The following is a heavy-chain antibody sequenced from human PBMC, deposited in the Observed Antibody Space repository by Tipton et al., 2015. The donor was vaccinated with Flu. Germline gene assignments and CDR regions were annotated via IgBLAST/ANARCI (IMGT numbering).Heavy chain of an antibody. CDR3: ARDHPPTITVLGEITDYFGMDV. D-gene: IGHD3-3*01. CDR1: GFTFSDYY. CDR2: ISDSGTTT. V-gene: IGHV3-11*01. J-gene: IGHJ6*02. Sequence: SLRLSCAASGFTFSDYYMSWIRQAPGKGLEWVSHISDSGTTTNYADSVKGRFTISRDNAKNSLYLQMNSLRAEDTAVYYCARDHPPTITVLGEITDYFGMDVWGQGTTVTVSS.